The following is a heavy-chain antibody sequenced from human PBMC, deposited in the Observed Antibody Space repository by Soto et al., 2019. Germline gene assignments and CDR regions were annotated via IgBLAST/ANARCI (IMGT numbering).Heavy chain of an antibody. D-gene: IGHD3-9*01. CDR3: ARLEGLATISYYFDF. CDR1: GGSISSSTYY. J-gene: IGHJ4*02. V-gene: IGHV4-39*01. Sequence: SETLSLTCTVSGGSISSSTYYWGWVRQPPRKGLEWIGSFYYSGSTYYNQSLKSRVTISVDTSKNQFSLDLNSVTAAYSSVYFCARLEGLATISYYFDFWGQGALVTVSS. CDR2: FYYSGST.